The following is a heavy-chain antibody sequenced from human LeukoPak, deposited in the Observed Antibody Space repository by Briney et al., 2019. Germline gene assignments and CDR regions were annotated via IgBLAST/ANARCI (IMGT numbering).Heavy chain of an antibody. V-gene: IGHV3-23*01. CDR1: GFSFGSYD. D-gene: IGHD3-22*01. Sequence: PGGSLRLSCAASGFSFGSYDMSWVRQAPGKGLEWVSVITISGDNTYYADSVKGRFSISRDNSKNTLYLQMNSLRAEDTAIYYCAKIAQFTWLDFAEFFQHWGQGTLVTVPS. CDR2: ITISGDNT. CDR3: AKIAQFTWLDFAEFFQH. J-gene: IGHJ1*01.